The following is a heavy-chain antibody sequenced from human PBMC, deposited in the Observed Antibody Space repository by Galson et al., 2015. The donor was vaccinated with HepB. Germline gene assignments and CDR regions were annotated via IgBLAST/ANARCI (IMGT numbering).Heavy chain of an antibody. CDR2: VHASNGHT. J-gene: IGHJ3*02. Sequence: SVKVSCKASTYISTDYGISWVRQAPGRGLEWMGWVHASNGHTNYAKRLQGRVTMTIDTSTSTAYMELRSLTFDDTAVYFCARGDVVVVTGDIHAFDIWGQGTMVTVSS. CDR1: TYISTDYG. CDR3: ARGDVVVVTGDIHAFDI. V-gene: IGHV1-18*04. D-gene: IGHD2-2*01.